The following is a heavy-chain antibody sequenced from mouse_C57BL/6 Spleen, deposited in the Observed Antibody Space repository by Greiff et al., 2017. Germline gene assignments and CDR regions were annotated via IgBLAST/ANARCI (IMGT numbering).Heavy chain of an antibody. CDR1: GYTFTDYE. CDR2: IDPETGGT. J-gene: IGHJ1*03. V-gene: IGHV1-15*01. Sequence: QVQLQQSGAELVRPGASVTLSCKASGYTFTDYEMHWVKQTPVHGLEWIGAIDPETGGTAYNQKFKGKAILTADKSSRTAYMELRSLTSEDSAVYYCTRGYGNLYWYFDVWCTGTTVTVSS. CDR3: TRGYGNLYWYFDV. D-gene: IGHD2-1*01.